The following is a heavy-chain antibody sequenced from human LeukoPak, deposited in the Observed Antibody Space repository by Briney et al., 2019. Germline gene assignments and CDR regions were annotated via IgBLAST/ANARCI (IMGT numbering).Heavy chain of an antibody. D-gene: IGHD6-13*01. J-gene: IGHJ5*02. Sequence: SESLSLTCTVSGGSISSYYWSWIRQPPGKGLEWIGYIYYSGSTNYNPSLKSRVTISVDTSKNQFSLKLSSVTAADTAVYYCARAKAAAGTSWFDPWGQGTLVTVSS. V-gene: IGHV4-59*01. CDR3: ARAKAAAGTSWFDP. CDR1: GGSISSYY. CDR2: IYYSGST.